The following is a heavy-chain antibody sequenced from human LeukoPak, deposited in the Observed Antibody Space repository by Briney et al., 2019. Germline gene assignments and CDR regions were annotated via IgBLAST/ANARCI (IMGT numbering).Heavy chain of an antibody. D-gene: IGHD2-15*01. J-gene: IGHJ4*02. CDR1: DGSISSYY. V-gene: IGHV4-34*01. Sequence: SETLSLTCNVSDGSISSYYWSWVRQPPGKGLEWIGEINHSGSASYNPSLKSRVSISVDTSKNQFSLKVNSVTAADTAVYYCARAGRSGGVCYSFSEYYFDYWGQGTLVSVSS. CDR2: INHSGSA. CDR3: ARAGRSGGVCYSFSEYYFDY.